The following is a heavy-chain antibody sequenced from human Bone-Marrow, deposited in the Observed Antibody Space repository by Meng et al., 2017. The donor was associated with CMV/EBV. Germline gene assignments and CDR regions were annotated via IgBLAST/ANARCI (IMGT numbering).Heavy chain of an antibody. V-gene: IGHV3-23*01. J-gene: IGHJ4*02. Sequence: GGSLRLSCAASGFTFTSYAMSWVRQAPGKGLEWVSAISGSGDSTYYADSVKGRFTISRDNSKNTLIVQMNSLRAEDTALYYCARWSRGYSGYGAIIDWGQGTPVTVSS. CDR3: ARWSRGYSGYGAIID. D-gene: IGHD5-12*01. CDR2: ISGSGDST. CDR1: GFTFTSYA.